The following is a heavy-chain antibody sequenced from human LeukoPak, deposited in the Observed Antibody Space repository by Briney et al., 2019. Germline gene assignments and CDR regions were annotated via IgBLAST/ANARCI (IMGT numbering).Heavy chain of an antibody. D-gene: IGHD3-22*01. Sequence: GGSLRLSCAASGFTFSSYAMHWVRQAPGKGPEWVAVISYDGSNKYYADSVKGRFTISRDNSKNTLYLQMNSLRAEDTAVYYCARESYYYDSSGYYRPEGSAFDYWGQGTLVTVSS. CDR1: GFTFSSYA. CDR2: ISYDGSNK. J-gene: IGHJ4*02. V-gene: IGHV3-30-3*01. CDR3: ARESYYYDSSGYYRPEGSAFDY.